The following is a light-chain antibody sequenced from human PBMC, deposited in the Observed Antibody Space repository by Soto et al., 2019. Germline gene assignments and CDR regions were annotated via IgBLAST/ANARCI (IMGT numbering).Light chain of an antibody. CDR2: EVN. CDR3: CSYAGTSTYV. V-gene: IGLV2-23*02. CDR1: SSDVGSYNL. J-gene: IGLJ1*01. Sequence: QSVLTQPASVSGSPGQSITISCTGTSSDVGSYNLVSWYQQHPGNAPKLVIYEVNKRPSSIFSRFSGSKSGNTASLTISGLQADDEADYYCCSYAGTSTYVFGTGTKLTVL.